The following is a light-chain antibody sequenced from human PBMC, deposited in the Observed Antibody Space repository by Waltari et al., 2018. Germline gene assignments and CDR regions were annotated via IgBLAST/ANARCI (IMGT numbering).Light chain of an antibody. CDR1: SSNIGSNS. CDR3: GTWDSSLNAYV. Sequence: QSVLTQSPSVSAAPGQKVTISCSGSSSNIGSNSVCWFQQLPGTAPQLLIYENTKRPSGIPDRFSGSESGTSATLGIAGLQTGDEADDYCGTWDSSLNAYVFGTGTKVTFL. J-gene: IGLJ1*01. CDR2: ENT. V-gene: IGLV1-51*02.